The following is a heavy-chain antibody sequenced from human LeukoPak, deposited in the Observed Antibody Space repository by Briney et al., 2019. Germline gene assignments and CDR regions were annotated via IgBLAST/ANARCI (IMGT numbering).Heavy chain of an antibody. V-gene: IGHV3-7*01. D-gene: IGHD3-22*01. CDR3: ARDRGYDGFDI. CDR1: GFTFSDYW. J-gene: IGHJ3*02. Sequence: GGSLRLSCAASGFTFSDYWMSWVRQAPGKGLEWVANIKQDGSAQYYVESVKGRFTIARDNAKNSLYLQMNSLRAEDTALYYCARDRGYDGFDIWGQGTTVTVPS. CDR2: IKQDGSAQ.